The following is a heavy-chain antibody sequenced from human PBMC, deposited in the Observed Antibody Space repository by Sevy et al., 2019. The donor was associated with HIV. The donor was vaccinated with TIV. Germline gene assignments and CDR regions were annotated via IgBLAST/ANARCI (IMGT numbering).Heavy chain of an antibody. Sequence: SETLSLTCSVSGASVSSGSFFWTWIRQAPGKGLEWIGYIYYSGSTNYNPSLKSRVTFSVDTSKSQFSLKLRSVTAADPAVYYCARDQGESSSTGGLDSWGPGALVTVSS. J-gene: IGHJ4*02. V-gene: IGHV4-61*01. CDR3: ARDQGESSSTGGLDS. CDR1: GASVSSGSFF. D-gene: IGHD6-6*01. CDR2: IYYSGST.